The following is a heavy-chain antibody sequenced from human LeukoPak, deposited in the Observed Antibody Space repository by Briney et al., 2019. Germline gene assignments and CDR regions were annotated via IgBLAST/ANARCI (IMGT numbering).Heavy chain of an antibody. CDR2: IYHSGST. V-gene: IGHV4-30-2*01. J-gene: IGHJ4*02. CDR3: ARARPPGIAAASNLGGRYYFDY. CDR1: GGSISSGGYY. D-gene: IGHD6-13*01. Sequence: PSETLSLTCTVSGGSISSGGYYWSWIRQPPGKGLEWIGYIYHSGSTYYNPSLKSRVTISVDRSKNQFSLKLSSVTAADTAVYYCARARPPGIAAASNLGGRYYFDYWGQGTLVTVSS.